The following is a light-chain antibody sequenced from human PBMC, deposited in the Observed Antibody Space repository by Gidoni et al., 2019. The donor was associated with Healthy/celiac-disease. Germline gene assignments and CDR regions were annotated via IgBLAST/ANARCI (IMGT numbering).Light chain of an antibody. CDR1: QGISSY. CDR3: QQLNSYPLT. J-gene: IGKJ4*01. Sequence: IQLTQSPSSLSASVGDRVTITCRASQGISSYLAWYQQKLGNAPKLLIYAASTLQSGVPSRFSGSGSGTDFTLTISSLQPEDFATYYCQQLNSYPLTFXGXTKVEIK. V-gene: IGKV1-9*01. CDR2: AAS.